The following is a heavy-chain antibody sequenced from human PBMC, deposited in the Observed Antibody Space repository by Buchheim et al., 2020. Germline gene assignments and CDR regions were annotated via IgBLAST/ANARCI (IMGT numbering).Heavy chain of an antibody. J-gene: IGHJ4*02. CDR2: INHGGST. CDR3: ARAPGYCSGGSCYSIFSD. CDR1: GGSISSSNW. Sequence: QVHLQQSGPGLVKPSGTLSLTCAVSGGSISSSNWWSWVRQPPGKGLEWIGEINHGGSTNYNPSLKSRVPISEDKSKNQFSLTLNSVTAADTAMYYCARAPGYCSGGSCYSIFSDWGQGTL. D-gene: IGHD2-15*01. V-gene: IGHV4-4*02.